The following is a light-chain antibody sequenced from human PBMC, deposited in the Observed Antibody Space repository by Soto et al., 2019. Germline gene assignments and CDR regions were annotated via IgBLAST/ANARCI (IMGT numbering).Light chain of an antibody. Sequence: QSALTQPASVSGSPGQSITISCTGTSSDVGGYIYVSWYQQQPGKAPKLIIYDVSNRPSGVSNRFSGSKSGNTASLTISGLQAEDEADYYCSSYTSSSTLYVFGTGTKLTVL. CDR1: SSDVGGYIY. V-gene: IGLV2-14*01. J-gene: IGLJ1*01. CDR3: SSYTSSSTLYV. CDR2: DVS.